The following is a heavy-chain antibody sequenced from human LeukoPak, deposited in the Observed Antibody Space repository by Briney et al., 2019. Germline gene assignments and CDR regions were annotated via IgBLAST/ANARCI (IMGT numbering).Heavy chain of an antibody. Sequence: GGSLRLSCAASGFTFDDYGMSWVRQVPGKGLEWVSGINRNGGTINYADSVKGRFTISRDYAKNSLYLQMNSLRAEDTALYHCARGRMVRALYNWFDPWGQGTLVTVSS. D-gene: IGHD3-10*01. CDR1: GFTFDDYG. J-gene: IGHJ5*02. CDR2: INRNGGTI. CDR3: ARGRMVRALYNWFDP. V-gene: IGHV3-20*01.